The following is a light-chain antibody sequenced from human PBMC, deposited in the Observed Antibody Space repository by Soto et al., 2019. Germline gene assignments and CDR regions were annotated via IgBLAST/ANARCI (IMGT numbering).Light chain of an antibody. CDR1: SSDVGYYNY. Sequence: QSVLTQPASVSGSSGQSITISCTETSSDVGYYNYVSWYQQHPGKAPKLMIYDVRNRPSGVSNRFSGSKSGNTASLTISGLQAEDEADYYCSSYTSSSTYVFGTGTKVTVL. CDR2: DVR. J-gene: IGLJ1*01. CDR3: SSYTSSSTYV. V-gene: IGLV2-14*03.